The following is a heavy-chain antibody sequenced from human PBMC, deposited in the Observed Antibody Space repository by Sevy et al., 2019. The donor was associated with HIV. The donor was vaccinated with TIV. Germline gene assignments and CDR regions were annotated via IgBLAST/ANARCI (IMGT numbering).Heavy chain of an antibody. CDR1: GFTFSDYA. Sequence: GGSLRLSCAASGFTFSDYAMHWVRQAPGKGLEWVAVISHDGFNQYYADSVKGRLTISRDSSKTTLYLEMHSLIVEDTALYYCARDRRDGYRSSWYRDFDYWGQGTLVTVSS. CDR3: ARDRRDGYRSSWYRDFDY. V-gene: IGHV3-30*04. CDR2: ISHDGFNQ. J-gene: IGHJ4*02. D-gene: IGHD6-13*01.